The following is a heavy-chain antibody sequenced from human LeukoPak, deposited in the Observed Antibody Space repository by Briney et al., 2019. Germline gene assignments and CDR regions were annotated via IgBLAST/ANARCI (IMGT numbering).Heavy chain of an antibody. CDR1: GFTFSTYT. CDR2: ISSSGNYK. V-gene: IGHV3-21*01. CDR3: ARAPHYCGGDCSDWYFDL. Sequence: GGSLRLSCAASGFTFSTYTMNWVRQAPGKGLEWVSSISSSGNYKYYADSVKGRFTISRDGAKTSLFLLMHSLRADDTAMYYCARAPHYCGGDCSDWYFDLWGRGTLVTVSS. D-gene: IGHD2-21*02. J-gene: IGHJ2*01.